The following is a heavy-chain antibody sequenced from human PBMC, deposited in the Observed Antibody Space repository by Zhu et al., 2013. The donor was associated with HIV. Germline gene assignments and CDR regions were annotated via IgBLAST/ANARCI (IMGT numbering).Heavy chain of an antibody. V-gene: IGHV1-8*01. Sequence: QVQLVQSGAEVKKPGASVKVSCKASGYTFINYGIAWVRQAPGQGLEWMGWISTYNGNAGYAQKFQGRVTMTRNISISTAYMELNSLTSEDTAVYYCARGRWDSNGYYSYWGQGTLVTVSS. D-gene: IGHD3-22*01. CDR3: ARGRWDSNGYYSY. J-gene: IGHJ4*02. CDR1: GYTFINYG. CDR2: ISTYNGNA.